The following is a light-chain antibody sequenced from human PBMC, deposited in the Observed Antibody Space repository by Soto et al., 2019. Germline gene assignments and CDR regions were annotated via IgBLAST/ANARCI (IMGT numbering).Light chain of an antibody. CDR2: EVN. V-gene: IGLV2-8*01. Sequence: QSALTQPPSASGSLGQSVTISCTGSSTDVGGYNYVSWYQQYPGKAPRLRIYEVNKRPSGVPDRFSGSKSGKTASLAVSGLQAEDEAGYYCSSYEGGSNLVFGGGTKLTVL. CDR3: SSYEGGSNLV. J-gene: IGLJ2*01. CDR1: STDVGGYNY.